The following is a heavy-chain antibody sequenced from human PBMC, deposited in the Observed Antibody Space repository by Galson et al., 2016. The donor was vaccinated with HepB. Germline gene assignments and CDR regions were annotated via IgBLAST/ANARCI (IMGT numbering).Heavy chain of an antibody. V-gene: IGHV3-23*01. CDR1: RLTFSSFT. CDR2: HTGTGDDQT. D-gene: IGHD2-8*01. CDR3: AKGKSMGLLDCFDP. J-gene: IGHJ5*02. Sequence: SLRLSCAASRLTFSSFTMAWVRQAPGRGLEWISSHTGTGDDQTYYAGSVRGRFTFSRDDSKNTLYLQMNSLRVDDTALYYCAKGKSMGLLDCFDPWGQGTLVIVSS.